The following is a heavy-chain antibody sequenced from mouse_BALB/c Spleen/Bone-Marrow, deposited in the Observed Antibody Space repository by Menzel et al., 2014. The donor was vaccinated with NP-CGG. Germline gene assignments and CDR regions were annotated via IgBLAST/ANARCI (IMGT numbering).Heavy chain of an antibody. Sequence: QVQLKESGPELVKPGASVRISCKASGYTFXNFYIHWVKQRPGQGLQWIGWIYPGNIHTKYNEKFKGKATLTADKSSSTAYMQLTSLTSGDSAVDVCARWGTNVVDALDYWGQGTSFTVSS. CDR2: IYPGNIHT. D-gene: IGHD1-1*01. V-gene: IGHV1S56*01. J-gene: IGHJ4*01. CDR3: ARWGTNVVDALDY. CDR1: GYTFXNFY.